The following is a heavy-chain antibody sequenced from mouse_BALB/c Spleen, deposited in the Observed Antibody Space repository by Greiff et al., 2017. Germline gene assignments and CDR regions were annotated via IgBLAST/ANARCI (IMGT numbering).Heavy chain of an antibody. J-gene: IGHJ4*01. Sequence: VQLQQPGAELVKPGASVKMSCKASGYTFTSYYMYWVKQRPGQGLEWIGEINPSNGGTNFNEKFKSKDTLTVDKSSSTAYMQLSSLTSEDSAVYYCTRSRTARAYYYAMDYWGQGTSVTVSS. CDR2: INPSNGGT. D-gene: IGHD3-2*01. V-gene: IGHV1S81*02. CDR3: TRSRTARAYYYAMDY. CDR1: GYTFTSYY.